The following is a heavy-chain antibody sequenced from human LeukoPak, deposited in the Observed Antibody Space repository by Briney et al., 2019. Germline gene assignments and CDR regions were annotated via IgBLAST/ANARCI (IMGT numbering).Heavy chain of an antibody. CDR2: IKNDGAVK. CDR3: AKDSYSKGDF. CDR1: GFTFSYHW. Sequence: GGSLRLSCAASGFTFSYHWMTWVRQAPGKGLEWVANIKNDGAVKNYVDSVKGRFTISRDNAKNSLYLQMSSLRAEDTAVYYCAKDSYSKGDFWGQGLLVTVSS. J-gene: IGHJ4*02. D-gene: IGHD6-13*01. V-gene: IGHV3-7*01.